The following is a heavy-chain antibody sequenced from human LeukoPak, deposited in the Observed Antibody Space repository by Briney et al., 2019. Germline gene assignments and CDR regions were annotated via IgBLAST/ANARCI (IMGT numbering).Heavy chain of an antibody. CDR2: ISAYNGNT. CDR3: ARRGYYDSSGYSDY. V-gene: IGHV1-18*01. J-gene: IGHJ4*02. D-gene: IGHD3-22*01. Sequence: ASVKVSCKASGYTFTSYGISWVRQAPGQGPEWMGWISAYNGNTNYAQKLQGRVTMTTDTSTSTAYMELRSLRSDDTAVYYCARRGYYDSSGYSDYWGQGTLVTVSS. CDR1: GYTFTSYG.